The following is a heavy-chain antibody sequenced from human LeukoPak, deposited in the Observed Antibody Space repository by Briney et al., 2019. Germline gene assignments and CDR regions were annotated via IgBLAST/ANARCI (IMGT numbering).Heavy chain of an antibody. J-gene: IGHJ4*02. CDR2: ISGSGGST. Sequence: GGSLRLSCAASGFTFSSYAMSWVRQAPGKGLEWVSVISGSGGSTYYADSVKGRFTISRDNSKNTLYLQMNSLRAEDTAVYYCARVPATASSGIDYWGQGTLVTVSS. CDR1: GFTFSSYA. CDR3: ARVPATASSGIDY. V-gene: IGHV3-23*01. D-gene: IGHD6-25*01.